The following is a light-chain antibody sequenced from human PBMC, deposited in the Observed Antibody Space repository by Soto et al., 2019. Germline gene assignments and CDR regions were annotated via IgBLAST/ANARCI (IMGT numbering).Light chain of an antibody. CDR2: KAS. V-gene: IGKV1-5*03. Sequence: DIQMTQSPSTLSASVGDRVTITCRASQSISSRLAWYQQKPGKAPKLLIYKASSLESGVPSRFSGSGSGTELTLTISSLQHDDFATNYCQQHNSLRTFGQGTKVEIK. J-gene: IGKJ1*01. CDR1: QSISSR. CDR3: QQHNSLRT.